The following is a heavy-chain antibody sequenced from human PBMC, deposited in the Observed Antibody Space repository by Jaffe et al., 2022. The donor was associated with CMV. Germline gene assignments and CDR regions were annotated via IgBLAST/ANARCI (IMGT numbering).Heavy chain of an antibody. CDR2: ISYDGSNK. CDR1: GFTFSSYG. CDR3: AKDSEPSGSYYIPLYYFDY. J-gene: IGHJ4*02. D-gene: IGHD1-26*01. Sequence: QVQLVESGGGVVQPGRSLRLSCAASGFTFSSYGMHWVRQAPGKGLEWVAVISYDGSNKYYADSVKGRFTISRDNSKNTLYLQMNSLRAEDTAVYYCAKDSEPSGSYYIPLYYFDYWGQGTLVTVSS. V-gene: IGHV3-30*18.